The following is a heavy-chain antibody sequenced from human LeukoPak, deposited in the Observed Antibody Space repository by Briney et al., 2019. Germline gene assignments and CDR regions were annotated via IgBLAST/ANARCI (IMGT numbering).Heavy chain of an antibody. CDR2: IYHTAST. D-gene: IGHD2-21*01. J-gene: IGHJ4*02. CDR3: ARVAVIFGEGADS. Sequence: SETLSLTCTVSGGSITTNNWWSWVRQPPGKGLEWIGEIYHTASTNYNPSLKSRVTISLDKSKSQFSLRLSSVTAADTAVYFCARVAVIFGEGADSWGQGTLVTVSS. V-gene: IGHV4-4*02. CDR1: GGSITTNNW.